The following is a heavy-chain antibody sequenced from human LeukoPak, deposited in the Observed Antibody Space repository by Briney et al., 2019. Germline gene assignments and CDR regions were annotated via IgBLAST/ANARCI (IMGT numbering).Heavy chain of an antibody. CDR1: GFAFSIYA. V-gene: IGHV3-23*01. D-gene: IGHD1-26*01. J-gene: IGHJ4*02. Sequence: PGGSLRLSCAASGFAFSIYAMSWVRQAPGKGLEWVSPLSGTGDSTYYADSVKGRFTISRDNSKNTLYLQMNSLRAEDTAVYYCATVPDSGSYSEGAYWGQGTLVTVSS. CDR3: ATVPDSGSYSEGAY. CDR2: LSGTGDST.